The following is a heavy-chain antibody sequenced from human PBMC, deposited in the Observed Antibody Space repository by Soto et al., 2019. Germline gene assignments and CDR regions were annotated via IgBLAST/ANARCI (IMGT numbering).Heavy chain of an antibody. D-gene: IGHD3-22*01. Sequence: QVQLVESGGGVVQPGRSLRLSCAASGFTFSSYAMHWVRQAPDKGLEWVAVISYDGSNKYYADSVKGRFTISRDNSKNTLYLQMNSLRAEDTAVYYCARGASPYYYDSSGYKFGYWGQGTLVTVSS. V-gene: IGHV3-30-3*01. CDR2: ISYDGSNK. CDR3: ARGASPYYYDSSGYKFGY. J-gene: IGHJ4*02. CDR1: GFTFSSYA.